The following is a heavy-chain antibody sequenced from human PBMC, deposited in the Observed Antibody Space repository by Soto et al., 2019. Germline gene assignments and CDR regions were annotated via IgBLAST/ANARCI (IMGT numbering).Heavy chain of an antibody. Sequence: VQLVESGGGLVQRGGSLRLSCAASGFIFSDHYMDWVRQAPGKGLEWVGRIKNKANSYTTEYAASVKGRFTISRDDSKNSLYLQMNSLKTEDTAVYYCTRISLVGATGGRYFDYWGQGTLLTVSS. CDR1: GFIFSDHY. CDR3: TRISLVGATGGRYFDY. V-gene: IGHV3-72*01. J-gene: IGHJ4*02. CDR2: IKNKANSYTT. D-gene: IGHD1-26*01.